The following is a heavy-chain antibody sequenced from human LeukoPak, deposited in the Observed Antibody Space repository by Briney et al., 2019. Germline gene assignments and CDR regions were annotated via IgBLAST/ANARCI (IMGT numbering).Heavy chain of an antibody. J-gene: IGHJ4*02. D-gene: IGHD6-19*01. CDR1: GCTFTSYD. V-gene: IGHV1-8*01. CDR2: MNPNSGNT. CDR3: ARAVAGTSESDY. Sequence: GASVKVSCKASGCTFTSYDINWVRQATGQGLEWMGWMNPNSGNTGYAQKFQGRVTMTRNTSISTAYMELSSLRSEDTAVYYCARAVAGTSESDYWGQGTLVTVSS.